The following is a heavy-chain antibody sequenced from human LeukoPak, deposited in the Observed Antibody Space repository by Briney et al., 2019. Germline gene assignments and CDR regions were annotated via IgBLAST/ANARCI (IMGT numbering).Heavy chain of an antibody. Sequence: SETLSLTCTVSGGSISSYYWSWIRQPAGKGLEWIGRIYTSGSTNYNPSLKSRVTMSVDTSKNQFSLKLSSVTAADTAVYYCARAALQTSRWFQEEGFDYWGQGTLVTVSS. D-gene: IGHD4-23*01. CDR1: GGSISSYY. V-gene: IGHV4-4*07. CDR3: ARAALQTSRWFQEEGFDY. J-gene: IGHJ4*02. CDR2: IYTSGST.